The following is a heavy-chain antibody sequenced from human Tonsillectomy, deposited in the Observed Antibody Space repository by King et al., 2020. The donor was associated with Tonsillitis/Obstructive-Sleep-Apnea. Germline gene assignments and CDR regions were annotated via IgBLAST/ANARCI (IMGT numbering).Heavy chain of an antibody. CDR2: TYYRSKWYN. CDR3: LRERYDTFDI. Sequence: VQLQQSGPGLVKPSQPLSLTCAISGDSVSNNTAAWNWIRQSPSRGLEWLGRTYYRSKWYNDYAISVKSRITINPDTSKNHFSLRLNSVTPEDTAVYYCLRERYDTFDIWGQGTLVTVSS. CDR1: GDSVSNNTAA. J-gene: IGHJ3*02. D-gene: IGHD3-9*01. V-gene: IGHV6-1*01.